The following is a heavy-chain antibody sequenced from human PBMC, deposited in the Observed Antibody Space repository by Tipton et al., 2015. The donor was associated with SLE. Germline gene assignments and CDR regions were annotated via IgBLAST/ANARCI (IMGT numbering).Heavy chain of an antibody. CDR2: TQSGGRT. V-gene: IGHV3-23*03. Sequence: SLRLSCAASGFTFNTHAMSWVRKAPGKGLEWVSVTQSGGRTYYAESVKGRFTISRDNSKNTLYLQLNSLRTEDTGIYYCASGGVYCMINSCQRGVDVWGQVTMVTVS. CDR1: GFTFNTHA. CDR3: ASGGVYCMINSCQRGVDV. J-gene: IGHJ6*02. D-gene: IGHD2-15*01.